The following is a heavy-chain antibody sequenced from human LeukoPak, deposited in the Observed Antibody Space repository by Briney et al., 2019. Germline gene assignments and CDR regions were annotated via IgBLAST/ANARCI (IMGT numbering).Heavy chain of an antibody. CDR1: GGSTSSSNYY. J-gene: IGHJ4*02. CDR3: ARGGDMLNFDY. CDR2: IYYSGST. D-gene: IGHD2-8*01. Sequence: SETLSLTCTVSGGSTSSSNYYWSWIRQPSGKGMEWIGYIYYSGSTYYNPSLKSRVTISVDTSKNQFSLKLSSVTAADTAVYHCARGGDMLNFDYWGQGTLVTVSS. V-gene: IGHV4-30-4*01.